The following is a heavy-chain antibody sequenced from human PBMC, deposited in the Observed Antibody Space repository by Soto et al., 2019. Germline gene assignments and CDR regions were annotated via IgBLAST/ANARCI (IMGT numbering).Heavy chain of an antibody. CDR2: ISYDGSNK. CDR1: GFTFSSYG. CDR3: TTPDLVASGDT. J-gene: IGHJ3*02. V-gene: IGHV3-30*03. Sequence: GGSLRLSCAASGFTFSSYGMHWVRQAPGKGLEWVAVISYDGSNKYYADSVKGRFTISRDNSKNTLYLQMNSLRAEDTAVYYCTTPDLVASGDTWGQGTMVTVSS. D-gene: IGHD2-8*02.